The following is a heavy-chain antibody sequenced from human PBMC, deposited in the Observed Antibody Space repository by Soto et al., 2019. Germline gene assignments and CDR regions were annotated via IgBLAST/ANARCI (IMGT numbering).Heavy chain of an antibody. J-gene: IGHJ4*02. CDR3: AHLGIVMVRGVTIEGYFDY. CDR1: GFSLSTSGVG. D-gene: IGHD3-10*01. CDR2: IYWDDDR. V-gene: IGHV2-5*02. Sequence: QITLKESGPTLVKPTQMLTLTCTFSGFSLSTSGVGVGWIRQPPGKALEWLALIYWDDDRRYTPSLKTRLSITEEPSKSQVGPTMTNMDPVDTATYYCAHLGIVMVRGVTIEGYFDYWGQGTLVTVSS.